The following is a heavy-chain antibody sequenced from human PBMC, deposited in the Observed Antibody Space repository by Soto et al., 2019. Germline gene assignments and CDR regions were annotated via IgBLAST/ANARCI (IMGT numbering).Heavy chain of an antibody. CDR3: ARSPLWVVGATLHPVGYFDY. Sequence: ASVKVSCKASGYTFTSYAMHWVRQAPGQRLEWMGWINAGNGNTKYSQKFQGRVTITRDTSASTAYMELSSLRSEDTAVYYCARSPLWVVGATLHPVGYFDYWGQGTLVTVSS. V-gene: IGHV1-3*01. D-gene: IGHD1-26*01. J-gene: IGHJ4*02. CDR1: GYTFTSYA. CDR2: INAGNGNT.